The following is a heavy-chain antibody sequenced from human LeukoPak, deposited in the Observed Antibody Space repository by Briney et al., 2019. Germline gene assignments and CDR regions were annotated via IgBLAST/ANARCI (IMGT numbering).Heavy chain of an antibody. J-gene: IGHJ4*02. CDR3: AKALSLAVGSYHFDY. CDR1: GYSFNAYA. V-gene: IGHV3-23*01. Sequence: PGGSLRLSCAASGYSFNAYAMSRVRQAPGKGLEWVSSITGDGNTIIYADSVKGRFTISRDYSKNTLYLQMNSLRAEDTAVYYCAKALSLAVGSYHFDYWGQGTLVTVSS. D-gene: IGHD1-26*01. CDR2: ITGDGNTI.